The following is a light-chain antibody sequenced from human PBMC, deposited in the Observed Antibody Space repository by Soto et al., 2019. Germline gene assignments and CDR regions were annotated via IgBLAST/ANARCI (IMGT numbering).Light chain of an antibody. J-gene: IGKJ1*01. CDR2: AAS. Sequence: DIQMTQSPSTLSASVGDRVTITCRASQSISSWLAWYQQKPGRAPKXLIYAASSLQSGVPSRFSGSGSGTDLTITISSLQPEDFETYYCQQSYSTPRTFGQGTKVDIK. CDR3: QQSYSTPRT. CDR1: QSISSW. V-gene: IGKV1-39*01.